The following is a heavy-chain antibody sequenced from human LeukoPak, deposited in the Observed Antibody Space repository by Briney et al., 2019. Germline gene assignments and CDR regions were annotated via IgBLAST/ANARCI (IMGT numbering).Heavy chain of an antibody. CDR2: INPNSGGT. J-gene: IGHJ4*02. CDR1: GYTFTGYY. Sequence: ASVKVSCKASGYTFTGYYMHWVRQAPGQGLEWMGWINPNSGGTNYAQKFQGRVTMTRDTSISTAYMELSRLRSDGTAVYYCARGPVVVAATPGSTYFDYWGQGTLVTVSS. CDR3: ARGPVVVAATPGSTYFDY. V-gene: IGHV1-2*02. D-gene: IGHD2-15*01.